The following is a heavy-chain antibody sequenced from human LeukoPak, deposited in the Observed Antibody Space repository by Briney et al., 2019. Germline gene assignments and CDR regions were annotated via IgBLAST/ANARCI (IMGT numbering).Heavy chain of an antibody. CDR2: INSDGSTT. V-gene: IGHV3-74*01. J-gene: IGHJ5*02. Sequence: QAGGSLRLSCAASGFTFRSYSMHWVXQAPGXGLVWVSRINSDGSTTSYADSVKGRFTISRDNAKNTLYLQMNSLRGEDTAVYYCTRSDWFDPWGQGTLVTVSS. CDR1: GFTFRSYS. CDR3: TRSDWFDP.